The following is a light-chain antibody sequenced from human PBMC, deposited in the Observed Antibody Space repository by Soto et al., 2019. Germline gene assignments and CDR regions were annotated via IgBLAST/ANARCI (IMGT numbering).Light chain of an antibody. CDR1: SSDVGGYNY. CDR3: SSYTSSSTL. CDR2: AVT. V-gene: IGLV2-14*01. J-gene: IGLJ1*01. Sequence: QSALTQPASVSGSPGQPITISCTGTSSDVGGYNYVSWYQQHPGKAPKLMIYAVTDRPSGVSSRFSGSKSGNTASLTISGLQAEDEADYYCSSYTSSSTLFGTGTKLTVL.